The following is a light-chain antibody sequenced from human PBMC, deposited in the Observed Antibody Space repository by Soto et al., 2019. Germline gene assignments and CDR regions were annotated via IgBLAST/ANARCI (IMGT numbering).Light chain of an antibody. CDR2: AAS. CDR3: QQSYSTPPFT. V-gene: IGKV1-39*01. CDR1: QSLSSY. Sequence: DIQMTQSPSSLSASVGDRVTITCRASQSLSSYLNWYQQKPGKAPKLLIYAASSLQSGVRSRFSGGGSWTDFTLSISSLQPEDFATYYWQQSYSTPPFTFGPGTKVDIK. J-gene: IGKJ3*01.